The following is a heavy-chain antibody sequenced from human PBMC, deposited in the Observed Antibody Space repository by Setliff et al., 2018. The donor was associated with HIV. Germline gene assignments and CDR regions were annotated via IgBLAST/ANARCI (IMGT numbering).Heavy chain of an antibody. CDR2: ISSSSSYI. V-gene: IGHV3-11*03. D-gene: IGHD3-16*01. CDR1: GFTFSDYY. CDR3: ARSSYYDVNSPFDY. Sequence: KPGGSLRLSCAASGFTFSDYYMSWMRQAPGKGLEWVSSISSSSSYIYYADSVKGRFTISRDNAKNSLYLQMNSLRSEDTAVYYCARSSYYDVNSPFDYWGQGTRVTVSS. J-gene: IGHJ4*02.